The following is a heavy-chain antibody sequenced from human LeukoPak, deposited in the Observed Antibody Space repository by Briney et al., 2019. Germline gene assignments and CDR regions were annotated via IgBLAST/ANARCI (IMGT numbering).Heavy chain of an antibody. D-gene: IGHD1-26*01. CDR1: GGSISSSNW. Sequence: SETLSLTCAVSGGSISSSNWWSWVRQPPGKGLEWIGEIYHSGSTYYNPSLKSRVTISVDTSKNQFSLKLSSVTAADTAVYYCARLVKVGDFDYWGQGTLVTVSS. CDR2: IYHSGST. V-gene: IGHV4-4*02. J-gene: IGHJ4*02. CDR3: ARLVKVGDFDY.